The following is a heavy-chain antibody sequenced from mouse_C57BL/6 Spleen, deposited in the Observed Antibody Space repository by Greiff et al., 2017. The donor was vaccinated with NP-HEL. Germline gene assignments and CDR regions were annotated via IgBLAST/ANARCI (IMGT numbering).Heavy chain of an antibody. J-gene: IGHJ2*01. D-gene: IGHD2-3*01. CDR1: GFSFNTYA. Sequence: EVKVVESGGGLVQPKGSLKLSCAASGFSFNTYAMNWVRQAPGKGLEWVARIRSKSNNYATYYADSVKDRFTISRDDSESMLYLQMNNLKTEDTAMYYCVRHDGPFDYWGQGTTLTVSS. CDR3: VRHDGPFDY. V-gene: IGHV10-1*01. CDR2: IRSKSNNYAT.